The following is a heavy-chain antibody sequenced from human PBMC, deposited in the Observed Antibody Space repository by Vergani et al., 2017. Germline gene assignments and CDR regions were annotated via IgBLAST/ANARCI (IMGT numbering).Heavy chain of an antibody. Sequence: QLQLQESGSGLVKPSETLSLTCTVSGGSISSYYWSWIRQPPGKGLEWIGYIYYSGSTYYNPSLKSRVTISVDTSKNQFSLKLSSVTAADTAVYYCARAYCSGGSCSPFDYWGQGTLVTVSS. CDR3: ARAYCSGGSCSPFDY. CDR1: GGSISSYY. D-gene: IGHD2-15*01. J-gene: IGHJ4*02. V-gene: IGHV4-59*12. CDR2: IYYSGST.